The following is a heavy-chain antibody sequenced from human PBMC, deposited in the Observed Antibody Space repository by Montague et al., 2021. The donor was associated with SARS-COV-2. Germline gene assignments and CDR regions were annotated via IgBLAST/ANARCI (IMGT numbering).Heavy chain of an antibody. CDR2: INHGGST. Sequence: SQTLSLTCAVYGGSFSGSYLRWTRPPTRTALGRVGEINHGGSTNYNPSPERRVTISVDTSKNQFSLKLSSVTAADTAVYYCTREGYQVLWSDYYYYGMDVWGPLTTVTAAS. CDR3: TREGYQVLWSDYYYYGMDV. D-gene: IGHD2-2*01. V-gene: IGHV4-34*01. CDR1: GGSFSGSY. J-gene: IGHJ6*01.